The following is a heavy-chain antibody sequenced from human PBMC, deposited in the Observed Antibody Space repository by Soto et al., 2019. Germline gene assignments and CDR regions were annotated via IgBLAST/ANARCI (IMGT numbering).Heavy chain of an antibody. D-gene: IGHD3-22*01. CDR1: GGAFISSSYY. CDR3: ARGETYYYDSSGYYDVAFDI. V-gene: IGHV4-39*07. Sequence: PSDTLSLTCTVSGGAFISSSYYWGWNRKPPGKGLEWIGSIYYSGSTYYNPSLKSRVTISVDTSKNQFSLKLSSVTAADTAVYYCARGETYYYDSSGYYDVAFDIWGQGTMVT. CDR2: IYYSGST. J-gene: IGHJ3*02.